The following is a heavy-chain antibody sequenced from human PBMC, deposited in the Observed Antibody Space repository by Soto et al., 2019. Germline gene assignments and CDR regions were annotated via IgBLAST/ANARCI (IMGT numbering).Heavy chain of an antibody. V-gene: IGHV3-7*01. CDR2: IKQDGSEK. CDR1: GFTFSSYW. Sequence: GGSLRLSCAASGFTFSSYWMSWVRQAPGKGLEWVANIKQDGSEKYYVDSVKGRFTISRDNAKNSLYLQMNSLRAEDTAVYYCTRDQRFLEWLSAPSDYWGQGTLVTVSS. J-gene: IGHJ4*02. D-gene: IGHD3-3*01. CDR3: TRDQRFLEWLSAPSDY.